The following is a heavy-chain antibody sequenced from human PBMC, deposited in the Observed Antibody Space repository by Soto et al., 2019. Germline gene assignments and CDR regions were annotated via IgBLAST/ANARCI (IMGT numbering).Heavy chain of an antibody. J-gene: IGHJ3*02. V-gene: IGHV3-23*01. CDR3: AKVLEGFGELPHRGAFDI. CDR2: ISGSGGST. CDR1: GFTFSSYA. Sequence: PGGSLRLSCAASGFTFSSYAMSWVRQAPGKGLEWVSAISGSGGSTYYADSVKGRFTISRDNSKNTLYLQMNSLRAEDTAVYFCAKVLEGFGELPHRGAFDIWGQGTMVTVSS. D-gene: IGHD3-10*01.